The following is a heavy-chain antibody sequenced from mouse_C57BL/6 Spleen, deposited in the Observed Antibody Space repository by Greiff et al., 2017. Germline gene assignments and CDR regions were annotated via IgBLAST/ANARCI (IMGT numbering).Heavy chain of an antibody. V-gene: IGHV1-69*01. CDR1: GYTFTSYW. Sequence: QVQLQQPGAELVMPGASVKLSCKASGYTFTSYWMHWVKQRPGQGLEWIGEIDPSDSYTNYNQKFKGKSTLTVDKSSSTAYMQLSSLTSEDSAVYYCARRIRSYFDYWGQGTTRTVSS. CDR3: ARRIRSYFDY. CDR2: IDPSDSYT. J-gene: IGHJ2*01.